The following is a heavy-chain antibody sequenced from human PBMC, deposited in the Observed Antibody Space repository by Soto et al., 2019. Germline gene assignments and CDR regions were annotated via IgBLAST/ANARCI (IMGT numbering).Heavy chain of an antibody. J-gene: IGHJ4*02. CDR3: ARSIVVVPALDY. CDR1: GYTFTSEY. CDR2: INAGNGNT. Sequence: ASVKVSCKASGYTFTSEYIHWVRQAPGQGLEWMGWINAGNGNTKYSQKFQGRVTITRDTSASTAYMELSSLRSEDTAVYYCARSIVVVPALDYWGQGTLVTVSS. D-gene: IGHD2-21*02. V-gene: IGHV1-3*01.